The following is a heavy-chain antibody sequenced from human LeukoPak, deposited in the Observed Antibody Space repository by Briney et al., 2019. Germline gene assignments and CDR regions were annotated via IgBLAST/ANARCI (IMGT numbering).Heavy chain of an antibody. J-gene: IGHJ4*02. CDR2: ITSGDNT. V-gene: IGHV3-23*01. Sequence: GGSLRLSCAASGFTFSTYAMSWVRQAPGKGLEWVSTITSGDNTYYADSVKGRFTISRDNFKNTLYLQMNSLRAEDTAVYYCARDLTVRGYSYGNYFDYWGQGTLVTVSS. CDR1: GFTFSTYA. D-gene: IGHD5-18*01. CDR3: ARDLTVRGYSYGNYFDY.